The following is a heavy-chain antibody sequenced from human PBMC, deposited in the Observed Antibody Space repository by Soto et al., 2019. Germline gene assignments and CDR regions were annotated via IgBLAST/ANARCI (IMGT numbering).Heavy chain of an antibody. CDR2: IFPGDSDT. CDR1: GYSFTSYW. CDR3: ARRGRDGYYYVMEV. D-gene: IGHD3-16*01. J-gene: IGHJ6*02. Sequence: EVQLVQSGAEVKRPGESLKISCKASGYSFTSYWIGWVRQMPGKGLEWMGIIFPGDSDTTYSPSFQGQVTISADKSTSTAYLEWTSLKASDTAMYYCARRGRDGYYYVMEVWGQGTTVTVSS. V-gene: IGHV5-51*01.